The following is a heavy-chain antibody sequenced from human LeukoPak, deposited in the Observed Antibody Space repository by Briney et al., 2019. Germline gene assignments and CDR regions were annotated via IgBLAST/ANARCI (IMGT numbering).Heavy chain of an antibody. D-gene: IGHD6-19*01. CDR2: ISGSGGST. CDR1: GFTFSSYA. Sequence: GGSLRLSCAASGFTFSSYAMSWVRQAPGKGLEWVSAISGSGGSTYYADSVKRRFTISRDNSKNTLYLQMISLRAEDTALYYCGKATMVGSGWYLPFDLWGRGTLVTVSS. J-gene: IGHJ2*01. V-gene: IGHV3-23*01. CDR3: GKATMVGSGWYLPFDL.